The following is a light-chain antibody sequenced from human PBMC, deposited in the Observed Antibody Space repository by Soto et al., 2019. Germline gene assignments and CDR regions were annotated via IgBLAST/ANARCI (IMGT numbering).Light chain of an antibody. V-gene: IGKV1-6*01. CDR3: LQDYNYPRT. Sequence: AIQMTQSPSSLSASIGDRVTITCRASQDISNELGWYQQKPGKAPKILISAASSLQDGVPTRFSGNGSGTDFTLTISSLPPEDFATYFCLQDYNYPRTFGQGTKVEIK. J-gene: IGKJ1*01. CDR2: AAS. CDR1: QDISNE.